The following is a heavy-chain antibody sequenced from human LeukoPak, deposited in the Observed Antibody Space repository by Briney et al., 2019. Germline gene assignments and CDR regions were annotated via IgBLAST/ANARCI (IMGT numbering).Heavy chain of an antibody. Sequence: GGSLRLSCAASGFTFSSYAMSWVRQAPGKGLEWVSAISGSGDTTYYADSVKGRFTFSRDNSMSTLFLQMNSLRAEDTALYYCAKGLYASGWYPFDYWGQGTLVTVSS. CDR3: AKGLYASGWYPFDY. CDR2: ISGSGDTT. J-gene: IGHJ4*02. V-gene: IGHV3-23*01. D-gene: IGHD6-19*01. CDR1: GFTFSSYA.